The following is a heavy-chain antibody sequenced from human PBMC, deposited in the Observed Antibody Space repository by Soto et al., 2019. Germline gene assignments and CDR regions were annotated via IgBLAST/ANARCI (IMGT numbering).Heavy chain of an antibody. CDR2: IYHSGST. J-gene: IGHJ6*02. CDR1: GGSISSSNW. D-gene: IGHD6-13*01. CDR3: ARDGGGSSWYFDYYYGMDV. Sequence: SETLSLTCAVSGGSISSSNWWSWVRQPPGKGLEWIGEIYHSGSTNYNPSLKSRVTISVDKSKNQFSLRLSSVTAADTAVYYCARDGGGSSWYFDYYYGMDVWGQGTTVTVSS. V-gene: IGHV4-4*02.